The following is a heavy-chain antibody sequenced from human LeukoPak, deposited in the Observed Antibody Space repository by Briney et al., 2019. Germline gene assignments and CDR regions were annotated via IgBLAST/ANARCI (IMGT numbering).Heavy chain of an antibody. V-gene: IGHV3-21*01. Sequence: PGGSLRLSCAASGFTFSTYSMNWVRQAPGKGLEWVSSISSSSSYIYYADSVKGRFTISRDNAKNSLYLQMNSLRPEDTAVYYCARGGIAAAGTDYWGQGTLVTVSS. J-gene: IGHJ4*02. CDR2: ISSSSSYI. CDR1: GFTFSTYS. CDR3: ARGGIAAAGTDY. D-gene: IGHD6-13*01.